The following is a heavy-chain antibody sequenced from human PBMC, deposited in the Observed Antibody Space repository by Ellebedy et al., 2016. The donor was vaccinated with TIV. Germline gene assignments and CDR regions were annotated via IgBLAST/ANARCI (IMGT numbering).Heavy chain of an antibody. Sequence: SETLSPTXTVSGGSISSYYWSWIRQPAGKGLEWIGRIYTSGSTNYNPSLKSRVTMSVDTSKNQFSLKLSSVTAADTAVYYCARDLAVAGKGVSPYFDYWGQGTLVTVSS. J-gene: IGHJ4*02. V-gene: IGHV4-4*07. CDR3: ARDLAVAGKGVSPYFDY. CDR2: IYTSGST. CDR1: GGSISSYY. D-gene: IGHD6-19*01.